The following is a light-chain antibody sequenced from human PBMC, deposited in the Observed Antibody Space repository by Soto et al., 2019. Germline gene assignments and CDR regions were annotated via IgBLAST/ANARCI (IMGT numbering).Light chain of an antibody. Sequence: QSALTQPASLSGSPGQSITISCTGTSSDVGGYNYVSWYQQHPGKAPKLMIYDVSNRPSGVSNRFSGSKSGNTASLTISGLQAEDEADYYCSSYTSSVYVFGTGTKSPS. CDR1: SSDVGGYNY. CDR3: SSYTSSVYV. CDR2: DVS. J-gene: IGLJ1*01. V-gene: IGLV2-14*01.